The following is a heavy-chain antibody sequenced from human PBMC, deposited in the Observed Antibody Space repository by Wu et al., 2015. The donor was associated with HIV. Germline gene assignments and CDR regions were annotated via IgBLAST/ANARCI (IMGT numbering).Heavy chain of an antibody. Sequence: QVQLVQSGAEVREAWGPRVKVSCKASGGSFSGFAINWVRQAPGQGLEWMGRIIPIRGNNQITCRDFRAEVTITADEGTSTAFMELSSLRSEDTAVYYCAKNPVNRLGDYDYYGMDDWGQGTTVTVS. CDR2: IIPIRGNN. V-gene: IGHV1-69*11. J-gene: IGHJ6*02. D-gene: IGHD3-10*01. CDR3: AKNPVNRLGDYDYYGMDD. CDR1: GGSFSGFA.